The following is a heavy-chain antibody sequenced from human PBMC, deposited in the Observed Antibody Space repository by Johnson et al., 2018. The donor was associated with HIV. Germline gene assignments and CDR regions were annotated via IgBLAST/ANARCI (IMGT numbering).Heavy chain of an antibody. D-gene: IGHD1-26*01. CDR1: GFTVSSYA. CDR3: ARDLDTGGATGAFDI. J-gene: IGHJ3*02. Sequence: VQLVESGGGLIQPGGSLRLSCAASGFTVSSYAMHWVRQAPGKGLEWVAVISYDGSEKYYMDSVKGRFTISRDNAKKSLYLQMNSLRPGDTAVYYCARDLDTGGATGAFDIWGQGTMVTVSS. V-gene: IGHV3-30*04. CDR2: ISYDGSEK.